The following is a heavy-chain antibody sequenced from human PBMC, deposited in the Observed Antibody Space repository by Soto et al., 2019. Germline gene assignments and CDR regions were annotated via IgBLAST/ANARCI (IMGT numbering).Heavy chain of an antibody. CDR2: IIPILGIT. J-gene: IGHJ6*02. Sequence: QVQLVQSGAELKKPGSSVKVSCRASGDTFSSYTVSWVRQAPGQGLEWMGRIIPILGITNYAQKFQGRVTITADKSRTTAYMELSTLRSDDTAIYYGARRRYCGADCYSNYYSGMDVWGQGTAVTVSS. CDR3: ARRRYCGADCYSNYYSGMDV. CDR1: GDTFSSYT. V-gene: IGHV1-69*02. D-gene: IGHD2-21*02.